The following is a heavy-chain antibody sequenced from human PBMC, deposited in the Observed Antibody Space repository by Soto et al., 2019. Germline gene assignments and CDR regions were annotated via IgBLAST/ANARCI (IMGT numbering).Heavy chain of an antibody. CDR1: GFTVSSNH. CDR3: ARGIWGVYTYGRLYFDH. V-gene: IGHV3-66*01. J-gene: IGHJ4*02. CDR2: IYIDGTT. Sequence: PGGSLRLSCVASGFTVSSNHMSWVRQAPGKGLEWVSVIYIDGTTYYADSVKGRFTISRDTSENTLYLQMNSLRAEDTAVYYCARGIWGVYTYGRLYFDHWGQGTRVTVSS. D-gene: IGHD5-18*01.